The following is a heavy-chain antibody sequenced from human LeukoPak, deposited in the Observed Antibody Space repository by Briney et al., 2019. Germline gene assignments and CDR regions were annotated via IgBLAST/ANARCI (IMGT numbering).Heavy chain of an antibody. D-gene: IGHD6-13*01. CDR2: INGSGGST. CDR3: AKSFGPVIAAAGTGAD. Sequence: GGSLRLSCAASGFTFSSYAMSWVRQAPGKGLEWVSDINGSGGSTYYADSVKGRFTISRDNSKNTLYLQMNSLGAEDTAVYYCAKSFGPVIAAAGTGADWGQGTLVTVSS. J-gene: IGHJ4*02. CDR1: GFTFSSYA. V-gene: IGHV3-23*01.